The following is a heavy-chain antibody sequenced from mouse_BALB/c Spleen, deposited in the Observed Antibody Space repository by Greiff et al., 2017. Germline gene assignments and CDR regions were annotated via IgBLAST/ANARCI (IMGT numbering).Heavy chain of an antibody. CDR1: GYSITSGYY. CDR2: ISYDGSN. Sequence: VQLQQSGPGLVKPSQSLSLTCSVTGYSITSGYYWNWIRQFPGNKLEWMGYISYDGSNNYNPSLKNRISITRDTSKNQFFLKLNSVTTEDTATYYCARTTAHGGYFDVWGAGTKVTVSS. D-gene: IGHD1-2*01. J-gene: IGHJ1*01. V-gene: IGHV3-6*02. CDR3: ARTTAHGGYFDV.